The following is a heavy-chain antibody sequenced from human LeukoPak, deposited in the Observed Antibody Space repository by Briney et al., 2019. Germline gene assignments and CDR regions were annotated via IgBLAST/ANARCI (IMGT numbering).Heavy chain of an antibody. D-gene: IGHD6-13*01. CDR1: EFTFSSYG. CDR3: AKGGVRGTAAAYFDY. CDR2: ISYDGSNK. Sequence: GRSLRLSCAASEFTFSSYGMHWVRQGPGKGLEWVAVISYDGSNKYYADSVKGRFTISRVNSKNTLYLQMNSLRAEDTAVYYCAKGGVRGTAAAYFDYWGQGTLVTVSS. J-gene: IGHJ4*02. V-gene: IGHV3-30*18.